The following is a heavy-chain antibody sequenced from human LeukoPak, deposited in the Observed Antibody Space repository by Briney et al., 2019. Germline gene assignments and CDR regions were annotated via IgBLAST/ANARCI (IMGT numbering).Heavy chain of an antibody. CDR1: GGSISSYY. J-gene: IGHJ3*02. CDR2: IYTSGST. CDR3: ARATIFGVVIIGDAFDI. D-gene: IGHD3-3*01. Sequence: PSETLSLTCTVSGGSISSYYWSWIRQPAGKGLEWIGRIYTSGSTNYNPSLKSRVTMSVDTSKNQFSLKLSSVTAADTAVYYCARATIFGVVIIGDAFDIWGQGTMVTVSS. V-gene: IGHV4-4*07.